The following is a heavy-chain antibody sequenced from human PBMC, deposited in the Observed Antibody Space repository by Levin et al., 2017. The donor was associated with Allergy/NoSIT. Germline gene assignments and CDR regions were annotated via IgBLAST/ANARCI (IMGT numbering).Heavy chain of an antibody. D-gene: IGHD6-19*01. J-gene: IGHJ4*02. Sequence: GESLKISCAASGFTFNNHAMSWVRQAPGKGLEWVSAIINSGVGTYYADSVKGRFTISRDNSKNTMYLQMNSLRAEDTAVYFCAKDAIRGSDQPYYFDYWGQGTLVTASS. CDR2: IINSGVGT. V-gene: IGHV3-23*01. CDR3: AKDAIRGSDQPYYFDY. CDR1: GFTFNNHA.